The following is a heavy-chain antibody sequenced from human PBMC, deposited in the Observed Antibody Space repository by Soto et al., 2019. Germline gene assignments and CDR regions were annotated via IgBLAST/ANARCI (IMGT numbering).Heavy chain of an antibody. CDR3: ATERGGSSGWTNDY. V-gene: IGHV1-69*08. CDR2: IIPILGIA. Sequence: QVQLVQSGAEVKKPGSSVKVSCKASGGTFSSYTISWVRQAPGQGLEWMGRIIPILGIANYAQKFQGRVTITADKSTSTAYMELSSLRSEDTAVYYCATERGGSSGWTNDYWGQGTLLTVSS. CDR1: GGTFSSYT. J-gene: IGHJ4*02. D-gene: IGHD6-19*01.